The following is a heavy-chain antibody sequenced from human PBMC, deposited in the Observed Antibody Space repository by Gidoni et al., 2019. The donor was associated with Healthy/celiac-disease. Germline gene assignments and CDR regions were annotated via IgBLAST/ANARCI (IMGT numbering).Heavy chain of an antibody. Sequence: EVQLVESGGGLVQPGRSLRLSCTASGFTFGDYAVSWFRQAPGKGLEWVGFIRSKGYGGTKEYAASVKGRFTISRDDSKSIAYLQMSSLKTEDTAVYYCTRVELDMRRIAVADFYGLDAFDIWGQGTMVTVSS. CDR3: TRVELDMRRIAVADFYGLDAFDI. V-gene: IGHV3-49*03. J-gene: IGHJ3*02. D-gene: IGHD6-19*01. CDR1: GFTFGDYA. CDR2: IRSKGYGGTK.